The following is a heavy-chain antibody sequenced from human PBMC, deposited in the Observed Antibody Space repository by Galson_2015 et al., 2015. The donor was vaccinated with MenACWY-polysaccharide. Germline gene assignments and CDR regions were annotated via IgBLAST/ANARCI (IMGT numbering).Heavy chain of an antibody. J-gene: IGHJ6*02. CDR2: IFYSGST. CDR3: ARGRGVLWPRYFGMDV. CDR1: GGFVSSFY. V-gene: IGHV4-59*08. D-gene: IGHD3-10*01. Sequence: TLSLTCTVSGGFVSSFYWSWIRQPPGKGLEWIGFIFYSGSTNYNPSLKSRVTISVDTSKNQFSLKLSSVTAADTAVYYCARGRGVLWPRYFGMDVWGQGTTVTVSS.